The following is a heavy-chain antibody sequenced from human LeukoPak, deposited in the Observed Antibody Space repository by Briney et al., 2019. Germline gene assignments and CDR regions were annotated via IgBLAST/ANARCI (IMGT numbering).Heavy chain of an antibody. J-gene: IGHJ5*02. CDR1: GYTSSDYG. CDR3: ARDVPGSIGTTARFDP. V-gene: IGHV1-18*01. CDR2: ISTNNGNT. D-gene: IGHD1-1*01. Sequence: GASVKVSCKSSGYTSSDYGISWMRQAPGQGLEWMGWISTNNGNTNYAQQFQGRVTMTTDTSTSTAYMELRSLKSGDTAVYYCARDVPGSIGTTARFDPWGQGTLVTVSS.